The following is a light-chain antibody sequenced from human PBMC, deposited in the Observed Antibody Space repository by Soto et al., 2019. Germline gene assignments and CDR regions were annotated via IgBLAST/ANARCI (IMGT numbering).Light chain of an antibody. V-gene: IGKV1-5*01. CDR1: QIISSW. J-gene: IGKJ1*01. Sequence: DVQMTQSPSTLSASVGDRFTITCRASQIISSWLAWYQQKPGKAPKLLIYDASSLESGVPSRFSGSGSGTEFTLTISSLQPDDFATYYCQQYSTYTPRTFGQGTKVDIK. CDR3: QQYSTYTPRT. CDR2: DAS.